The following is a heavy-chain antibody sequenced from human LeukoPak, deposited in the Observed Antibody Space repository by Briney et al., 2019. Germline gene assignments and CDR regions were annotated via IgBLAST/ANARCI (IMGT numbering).Heavy chain of an antibody. CDR2: IYYSGST. D-gene: IGHD6-13*01. CDR3: ARGAAAVKD. CDR1: GGSISSYY. J-gene: IGHJ4*02. V-gene: IGHV4-59*01. Sequence: SETLSLTCTVSGGSISSYYWSWIRQPPGKGLEWIGYIYYSGSTNYNPSLKSRVTISVDTSKNQFSLKLSSVTAADTAVYYCARGAAAVKDWGQGTPVTVSS.